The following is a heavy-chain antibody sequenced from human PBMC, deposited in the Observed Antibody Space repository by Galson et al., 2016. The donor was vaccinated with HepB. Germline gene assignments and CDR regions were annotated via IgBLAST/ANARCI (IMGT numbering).Heavy chain of an antibody. CDR2: IYSGGGT. Sequence: SLRLSCAASGYTLSDFYMSWIRQAPGKGLEWVSFIYSGGGTYHADSVRGRFTISRDNSKNTLYLQMNSLIAEDTAVYYCARGGNYAGSWGQGTLVTVSS. D-gene: IGHD3-16*01. V-gene: IGHV3-66*01. CDR1: GYTLSDFY. J-gene: IGHJ4*02. CDR3: ARGGNYAGS.